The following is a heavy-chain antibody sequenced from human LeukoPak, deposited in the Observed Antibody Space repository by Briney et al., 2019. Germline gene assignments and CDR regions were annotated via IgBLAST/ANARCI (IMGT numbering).Heavy chain of an antibody. CDR1: GYTFTSYG. CDR3: ARGGDIVVVPAALFDY. CDR2: ISAYSGNT. D-gene: IGHD2-2*01. V-gene: IGHV1-18*01. J-gene: IGHJ4*02. Sequence: ASVKVSCKASGYTFTSYGISWVRQAPGQGLEWMGWISAYSGNTNYAQKLQGRVTMTTDTSTSTAYMELRSLRSDDTAVYYCARGGDIVVVPAALFDYWGQGTLVTVSS.